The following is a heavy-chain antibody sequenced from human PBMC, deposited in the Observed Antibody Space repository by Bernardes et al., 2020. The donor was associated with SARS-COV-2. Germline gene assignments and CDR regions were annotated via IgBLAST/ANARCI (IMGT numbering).Heavy chain of an antibody. CDR3: ARPTSGYYFRFDY. CDR1: GGSISSGDYY. V-gene: IGHV4-30-4*01. CDR2: IYYSGST. Sequence: SETLSLTCTVSGGSISSGDYYWSWIRQPPGKGLEWIGYIYYSGSTYYNPSLKSRVTISVDTSKNQFSLKLSSVTAADTAVYYCARPTSGYYFRFDYWGQGTLVTVSS. J-gene: IGHJ4*02. D-gene: IGHD3-22*01.